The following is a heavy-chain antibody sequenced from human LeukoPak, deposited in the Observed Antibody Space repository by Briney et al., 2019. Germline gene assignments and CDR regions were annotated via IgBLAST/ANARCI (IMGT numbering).Heavy chain of an antibody. CDR1: GYTFSSYG. Sequence: ASVKVSCKASGYTFSSYGINWVRQAPGQGLEWMGWINPYNGNARYSQKFQGSVTMTTDTSTNTAFLELRSLRSDDTAVYYCARDVDTCSSTSCYNSDAFDIWGQGTMVTVSS. D-gene: IGHD2-2*02. V-gene: IGHV1-18*01. CDR3: ARDVDTCSSTSCYNSDAFDI. CDR2: INPYNGNA. J-gene: IGHJ3*02.